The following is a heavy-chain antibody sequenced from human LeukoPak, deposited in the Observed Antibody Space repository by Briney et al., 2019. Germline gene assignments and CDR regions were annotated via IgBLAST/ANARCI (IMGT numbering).Heavy chain of an antibody. D-gene: IGHD1-7*01. Sequence: SETLSLTCTVSGGSISCYYWSWIRQPPGKGLEWIGYIYYSGSTNYNPSLKSRVTISVDTSKNQFSLKLSSVTAADTAVYYCARARDWNYVPFDYWGQGTLVTVSS. CDR1: GGSISCYY. CDR3: ARARDWNYVPFDY. J-gene: IGHJ4*02. V-gene: IGHV4-59*01. CDR2: IYYSGST.